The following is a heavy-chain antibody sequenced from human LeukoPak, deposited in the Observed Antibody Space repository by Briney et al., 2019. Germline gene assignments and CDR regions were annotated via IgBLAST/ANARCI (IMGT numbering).Heavy chain of an antibody. V-gene: IGHV1-2*02. J-gene: IGHJ6*02. CDR3: ARVWIDYYYGMDV. CDR1: GYTFTGYY. D-gene: IGHD2-2*03. CDR2: INPNSGGT. Sequence: ASVKVSCKASGYTFTGYYMHWVRQAPGQGLEWMGWINPNSGGTNYAQKFQGRVTMTRDTSISTAYMELSRLRSDDTAVYYCARVWIDYYYGMDVWGQGTTVTVSS.